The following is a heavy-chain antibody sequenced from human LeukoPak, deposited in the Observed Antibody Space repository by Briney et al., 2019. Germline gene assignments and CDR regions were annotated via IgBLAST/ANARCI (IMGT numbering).Heavy chain of an antibody. CDR2: IYTSGST. D-gene: IGHD6-13*01. J-gene: IGHJ5*02. CDR1: GGSISSYY. Sequence: KPSESLSLTCTVSGGSISSYYWSWIRQPAGKGLEWIGRIYTSGSTNYNPSLKSRVTMSVDTSKNQFSLKLSSVTAADTAVYYCARDAGDHSSSYRWFDPWGQGTLVTVSS. CDR3: ARDAGDHSSSYRWFDP. V-gene: IGHV4-4*07.